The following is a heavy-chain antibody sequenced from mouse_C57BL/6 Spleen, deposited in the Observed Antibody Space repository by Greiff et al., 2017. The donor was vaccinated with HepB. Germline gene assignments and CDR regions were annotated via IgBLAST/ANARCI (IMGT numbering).Heavy chain of an antibody. J-gene: IGHJ2*01. D-gene: IGHD4-1*01. CDR2: ISDGGSYT. CDR3: AREGTGFDY. V-gene: IGHV5-4*01. CDR1: GFTFSSYA. Sequence: EVHLVESGGGLVKPGGSLKLSCAASGFTFSSYAMACVRQTPEKRLEWVATISDGGSYTYYPDNVKGRFTISRDNAKNNLYLQMSHLKSEDTAMYYCAREGTGFDYWGQGTTLTVSS.